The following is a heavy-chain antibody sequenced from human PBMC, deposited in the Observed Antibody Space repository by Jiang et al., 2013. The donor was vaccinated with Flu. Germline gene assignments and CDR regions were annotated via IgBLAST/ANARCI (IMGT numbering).Heavy chain of an antibody. CDR1: GFMFSEYA. Sequence: QLVESGGGVVQPGRSLRLSCEVSGFMFSEYAAHWVRQAPGKGLEWVSVISYDGDRKYYAHSVKGRFTISRDNSRNTLSLEMNSLRPEDTAVYYCAKDIPFTSGAFTFYYYGVDVWGQGTTVTVSS. CDR2: ISYDGDRK. CDR3: AKDIPFTSGAFTFYYYGVDV. D-gene: IGHD3-16*01. V-gene: IGHV3-30-3*01. J-gene: IGHJ6*02.